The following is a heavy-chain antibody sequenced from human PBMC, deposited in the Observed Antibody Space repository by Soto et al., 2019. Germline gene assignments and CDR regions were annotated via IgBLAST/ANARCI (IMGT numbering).Heavy chain of an antibody. CDR2: IYYSGST. V-gene: IGHV4-39*01. D-gene: IGHD3-22*01. CDR3: ARISSSGYSH. Sequence: ATLSLTCTVSGGSISSSSYYWGWIRQPPGKGLEWIGSIYYSGSTYYNPSLKSRVTISVDTSKNQFSLKLSSVTAADTAVYYCARISSSGYSHWGQGTLVTVSS. CDR1: GGSISSSSYY. J-gene: IGHJ4*02.